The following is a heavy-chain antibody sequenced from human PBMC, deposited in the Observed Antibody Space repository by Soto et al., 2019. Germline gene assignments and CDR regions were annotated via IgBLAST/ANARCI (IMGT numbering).Heavy chain of an antibody. CDR1: GFTFDDYG. CDR3: ARDGGYSYGYDYYGMDV. V-gene: IGHV3-20*04. CDR2: INWNGGST. J-gene: IGHJ6*02. Sequence: GSLRLSCAASGFTFDDYGMSWVRQAPGKGLEWVSGINWNGGSTGYADSVKGRFTISRDNAKNSLYLQMNSLRAEDTALYYCARDGGYSYGYDYYGMDVWGRGTTVTVSS. D-gene: IGHD5-18*01.